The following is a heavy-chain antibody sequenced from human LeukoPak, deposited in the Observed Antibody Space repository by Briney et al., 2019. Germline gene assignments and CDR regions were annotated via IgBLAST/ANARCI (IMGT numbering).Heavy chain of an antibody. J-gene: IGHJ4*02. Sequence: PGGSLRLSCAASGFTFRNYGMHWVRQAPGKGLEWVAVIWRDGSIENYADSVKGRFTISRDNSKNTLCLQMNSLRAEDTAVYYCAIWYSSGWSFDYWGPGTPVTVSS. CDR3: AIWYSSGWSFDY. V-gene: IGHV3-33*01. D-gene: IGHD6-19*01. CDR2: IWRDGSIE. CDR1: GFTFRNYG.